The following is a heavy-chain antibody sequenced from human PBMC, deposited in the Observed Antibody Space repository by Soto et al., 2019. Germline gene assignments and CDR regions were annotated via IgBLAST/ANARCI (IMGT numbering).Heavy chain of an antibody. CDR3: ARERYNSGWYDY. D-gene: IGHD6-19*01. V-gene: IGHV1-18*01. CDR1: GYSFSTYG. Sequence: QVQLVQSGAEVKKPGASVKVSCKASGYSFSTYGISWVRQPRGQGLEWMGWISPYNGNTNYAQSLQGRLTVTTDTSTSTAYMELTSLTSDDTALYYCARERYNSGWYDYWGQGTLVTVSS. J-gene: IGHJ4*02. CDR2: ISPYNGNT.